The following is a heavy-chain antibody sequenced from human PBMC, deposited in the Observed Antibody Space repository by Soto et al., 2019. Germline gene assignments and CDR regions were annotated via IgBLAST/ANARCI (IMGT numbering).Heavy chain of an antibody. Sequence: QVQLQESGPGLLKPSETLSLTCTVSGGSTSSSYWSWIRQPPGKGLEWIAYVYYSGTTNYNPSLESRVTISIDTSTNQFSLRLTSVTAADTAVYYCARSVVHQWLVHDAFDIWGQGTLVTVSS. CDR2: VYYSGTT. D-gene: IGHD6-19*01. V-gene: IGHV4-59*01. CDR3: ARSVVHQWLVHDAFDI. J-gene: IGHJ3*02. CDR1: GGSTSSSY.